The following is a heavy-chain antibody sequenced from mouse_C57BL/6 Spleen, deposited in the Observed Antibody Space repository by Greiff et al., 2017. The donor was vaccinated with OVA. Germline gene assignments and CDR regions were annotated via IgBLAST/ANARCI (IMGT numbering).Heavy chain of an antibody. CDR3: ARSGDDEGFDY. V-gene: IGHV1-39*01. Sequence: EVQLQQSGPELVKPGASVKISCKASGYSFTDYNMNWVKQSNGKSLEWIGVINPNYGSTSSNPKFKGKATLTVDHSSLSVYMQLDSLTSEDAAVDYCARSGDDEGFDYWGQGTTLTVSS. CDR1: GYSFTDYN. J-gene: IGHJ2*01. CDR2: INPNYGST. D-gene: IGHD2-12*01.